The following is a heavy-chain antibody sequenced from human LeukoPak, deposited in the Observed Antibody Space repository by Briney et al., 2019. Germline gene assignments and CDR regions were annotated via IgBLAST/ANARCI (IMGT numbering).Heavy chain of an antibody. V-gene: IGHV3-73*01. Sequence: RGSLRLSCAASGVTFSGSAMHWVRQASGKGLEWVGRIRSRTNTYATAYAASVKGRFTISRDDSKNTAYLQMNSLKTEDTAVYYCTRGSQSDYYYGMDVWGQGTTVTVSS. CDR3: TRGSQSDYYYGMDV. J-gene: IGHJ6*02. CDR2: IRSRTNTYAT. CDR1: GVTFSGSA.